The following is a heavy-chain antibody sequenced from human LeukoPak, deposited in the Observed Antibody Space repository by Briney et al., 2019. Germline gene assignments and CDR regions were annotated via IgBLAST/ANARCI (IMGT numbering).Heavy chain of an antibody. V-gene: IGHV1-69*06. CDR1: GGTFSSYA. J-gene: IGHJ4*02. Sequence: SVKVSCKASGGTFSSYAISWVRQAPGQGLEWMGGIIPIFGTANYAQKFQGRVTITADKSTSTAYMELSSLRSDDTAVYYCARMSNWNYQGFDSWGQGTLVTVSS. CDR3: ARMSNWNYQGFDS. D-gene: IGHD1-7*01. CDR2: IIPIFGTA.